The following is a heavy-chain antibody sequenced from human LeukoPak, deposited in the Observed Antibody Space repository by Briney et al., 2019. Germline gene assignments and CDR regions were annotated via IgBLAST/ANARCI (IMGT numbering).Heavy chain of an antibody. Sequence: PSETLSLTCTVSGGSISSYYWSWIRQPAGKGLEWIGRIYTSGSTNYNPSLKSRVTISVDTSKNQFSLKLSSVTAADTAVYYCARGMGGCSSTSCRRNNWFDPWGQGTLVTVSS. J-gene: IGHJ5*02. D-gene: IGHD2-2*01. CDR2: IYTSGST. V-gene: IGHV4-4*07. CDR1: GGSISSYY. CDR3: ARGMGGCSSTSCRRNNWFDP.